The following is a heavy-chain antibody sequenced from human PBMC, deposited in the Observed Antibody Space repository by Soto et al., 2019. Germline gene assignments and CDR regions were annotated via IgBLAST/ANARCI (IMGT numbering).Heavy chain of an antibody. CDR2: IIPIFGTA. D-gene: IGHD6-19*01. V-gene: IGHV1-69*12. Sequence: QVQLVQSGAEVKKPGSSVKVSCKASGGTFSSYAISWVRQAPGQGLEWMGGIIPIFGTANYAQKFQGRVTITADESTSTAYMELSSLRSEDTAVYYCARAQDPVIAVAEDAFDIWGQGTMVTVSS. CDR3: ARAQDPVIAVAEDAFDI. CDR1: GGTFSSYA. J-gene: IGHJ3*02.